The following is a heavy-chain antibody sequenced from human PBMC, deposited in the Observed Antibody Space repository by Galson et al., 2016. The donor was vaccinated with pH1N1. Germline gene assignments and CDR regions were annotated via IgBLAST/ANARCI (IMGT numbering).Heavy chain of an antibody. CDR1: EGTFTSPT. V-gene: IGHV1-69*13. D-gene: IGHD4-23*01. J-gene: IGHJ6*02. CDR2: IIPIFGTT. Sequence: SVKVSCKVSEGTFTSPTITWVRHAPGQGLEWVGDIIPIFGTTTYALKFQGRVTLTADGSLHTAFMELSGLTSQDTAVYYCARTPTSVVTVYSPFDVWGQGTTVTVSS. CDR3: ARTPTSVVTVYSPFDV.